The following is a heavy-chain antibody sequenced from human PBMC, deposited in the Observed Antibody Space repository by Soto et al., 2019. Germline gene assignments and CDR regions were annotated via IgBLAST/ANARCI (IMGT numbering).Heavy chain of an antibody. Sequence: EVQLLESGGHLVQPGGSLRLSCGASGFIFSSYTMNWVRQAPGKGLEWVSGIGAGEDAYYADSVRGRFTSSRDNSKNMQFLQMNSLRAEDTALYYCAKDRRPDGIWSFDYWGPGNLVTVPS. CDR2: IGAGEDA. J-gene: IGHJ4*02. D-gene: IGHD1-20*01. V-gene: IGHV3-23*01. CDR3: AKDRRPDGIWSFDY. CDR1: GFIFSSYT.